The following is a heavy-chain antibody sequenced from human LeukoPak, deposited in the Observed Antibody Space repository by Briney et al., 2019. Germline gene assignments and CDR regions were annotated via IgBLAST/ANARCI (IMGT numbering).Heavy chain of an antibody. CDR1: GGTFSSYT. CDR2: SVPILGIA. D-gene: IGHD3-22*01. V-gene: IGHV1-69*02. CDR3: ARNYYDSSGYYYFDY. Sequence: SVKVSCKASGGTFSSYTISWVRQAPGQGLEWKGRSVPILGIANYAQKFQGRVTITAVKSTSTAYMELSSLRSEDTAVYYCARNYYDSSGYYYFDYWGQGTLVTVSS. J-gene: IGHJ4*02.